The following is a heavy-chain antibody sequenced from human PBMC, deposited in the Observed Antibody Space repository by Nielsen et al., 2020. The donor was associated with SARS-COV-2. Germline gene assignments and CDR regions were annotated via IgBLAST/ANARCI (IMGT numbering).Heavy chain of an antibody. J-gene: IGHJ6*02. CDR1: EYTFTSYD. Sequence: ASVKVSCKASEYTFTSYDINWVRQATGQGLEWMGWMNPNSGNTGYAQKFQGRVTMTRNTSISTAYMELSSLRSEDTAVYYCATGGAARWYYYYGMDVWGQGTTVTVSS. D-gene: IGHD6-6*01. CDR2: MNPNSGNT. CDR3: ATGGAARWYYYYGMDV. V-gene: IGHV1-8*01.